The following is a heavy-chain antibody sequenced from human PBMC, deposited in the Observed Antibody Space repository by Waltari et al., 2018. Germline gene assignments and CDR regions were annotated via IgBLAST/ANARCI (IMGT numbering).Heavy chain of an antibody. CDR3: ARDTSRDVPYAFDI. D-gene: IGHD6-6*01. CDR1: GFTVSSNY. CDR2: IFSGSST. Sequence: EVQLVESGGGLIQPGGSLRLSCAASGFTVSSNYMSWVRQAPGKGLEWVSVIFSGSSTYYADSLKGRFTISRDNSKNTLYLQMNSLRAEDTAVYYCARDTSRDVPYAFDIWGQGTMVTVSS. V-gene: IGHV3-53*01. J-gene: IGHJ3*02.